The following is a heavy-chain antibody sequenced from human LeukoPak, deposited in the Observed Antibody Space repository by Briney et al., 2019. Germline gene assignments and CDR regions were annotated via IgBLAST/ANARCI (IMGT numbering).Heavy chain of an antibody. CDR2: VSAYNGNT. J-gene: IGHJ4*02. D-gene: IGHD3-9*01. CDR1: GYTFTSYG. Sequence: GASVKVSCKASGYTFTSYGISWVRQAPGQGLEWMGWVSAYNGNTNYAQKLQGRVTMTTDTSTSTAYMELRSLRSDDTAVYYCARVTGYYDILTGYYPEPGDYWGQGTLVTVSS. V-gene: IGHV1-18*01. CDR3: ARVTGYYDILTGYYPEPGDY.